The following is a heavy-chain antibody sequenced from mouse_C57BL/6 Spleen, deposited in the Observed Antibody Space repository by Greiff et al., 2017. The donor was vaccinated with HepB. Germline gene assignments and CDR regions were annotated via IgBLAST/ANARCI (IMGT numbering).Heavy chain of an antibody. CDR2: IYPGSGST. D-gene: IGHD1-1*01. V-gene: IGHV1-55*01. CDR3: ARWGYYYGSAHWYFDV. J-gene: IGHJ1*03. CDR1: GYTFTSYW. Sequence: QVQLQQPGAELVKPGASVKMSCKASGYTFTSYWITWVKQRPGQGLEWIGDIYPGSGSTNYNEKFKSKATLTVDTSSSTAYMQLSSLTSEDSAVYYCARWGYYYGSAHWYFDVWGTGTTVTVSS.